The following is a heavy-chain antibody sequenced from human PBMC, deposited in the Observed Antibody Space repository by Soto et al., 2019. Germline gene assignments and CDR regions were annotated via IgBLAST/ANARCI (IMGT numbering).Heavy chain of an antibody. CDR2: INPSGGST. Sequence: ASVKVSCKASGYTFTSYYMHWVRQAPGQGLEWMGIINPSGGSTSYAQKFQGRVTMTRDTSTSTVYMELSSLRSEDTAVYYCARGEPYYYDSSGYQIDYWGQGTLVTVSS. J-gene: IGHJ4*02. CDR1: GYTFTSYY. D-gene: IGHD3-22*01. CDR3: ARGEPYYYDSSGYQIDY. V-gene: IGHV1-46*01.